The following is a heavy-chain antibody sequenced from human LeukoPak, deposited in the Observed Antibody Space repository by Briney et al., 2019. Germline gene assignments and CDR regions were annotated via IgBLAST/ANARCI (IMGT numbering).Heavy chain of an antibody. D-gene: IGHD6-19*01. V-gene: IGHV1-8*01. J-gene: IGHJ6*02. CDR3: ASTLAVAGTFSRGYYYYYYGMDV. CDR1: GYTFTSYD. Sequence: ASVKVFCKASGYTFTSYDINWVRQATGQGLEWMGWMNPNSGNTGYAQKFQGRVTMTRNTSISTAYMELSSLRSEDTAVYYCASTLAVAGTFSRGYYYYYYGMDVWGQGTTVTVSS. CDR2: MNPNSGNT.